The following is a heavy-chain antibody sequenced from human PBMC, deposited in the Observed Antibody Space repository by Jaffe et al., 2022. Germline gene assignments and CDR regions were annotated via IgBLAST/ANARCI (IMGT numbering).Heavy chain of an antibody. Sequence: QVQLVESGGGVVQPGGSLRLSCAASGFTFSSYGMHWVRQAPGKGLEWVAFIRYDGSNKYYADSVKGRFTISRDNSKNTLYLQMNSLRAEDTAVYYCAKDRVPRDYGDYYFDYWGQGTLVTVSS. D-gene: IGHD4-17*01. CDR2: IRYDGSNK. V-gene: IGHV3-30*02. CDR3: AKDRVPRDYGDYYFDY. CDR1: GFTFSSYG. J-gene: IGHJ4*02.